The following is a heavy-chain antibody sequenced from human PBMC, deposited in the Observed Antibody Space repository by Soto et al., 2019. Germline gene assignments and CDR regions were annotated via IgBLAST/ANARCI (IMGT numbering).Heavy chain of an antibody. Sequence: QPGGSLRLSCAASGFTFSSYAMHWVRQAPGKGLEWVAVISYDGSNKYYADSVKGRFTISRDNSKNTLYLQMNSLRAEDTAVYYCAIPLQPNYYYYGMDVWGQGTTVTVSS. D-gene: IGHD4-4*01. J-gene: IGHJ6*02. CDR3: AIPLQPNYYYYGMDV. CDR1: GFTFSSYA. V-gene: IGHV3-30-3*01. CDR2: ISYDGSNK.